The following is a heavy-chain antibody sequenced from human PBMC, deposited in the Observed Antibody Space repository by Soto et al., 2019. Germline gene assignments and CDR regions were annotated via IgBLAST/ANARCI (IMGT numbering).Heavy chain of an antibody. V-gene: IGHV3-74*01. CDR3: VRTSLVVAVATREDF. D-gene: IGHD2-15*01. J-gene: IGHJ4*02. CDR2: IDSDGSRI. CDR1: GFTFSNYW. Sequence: GGSVRLSCAASGFTFSNYWMHWVRQAPGKGLVWVSRIDSDGSRITYADFVKGRFTISRDNAKNTVYLHMNSLTAEDTAVYYCVRTSLVVAVATREDFWGQGTLVTVSS.